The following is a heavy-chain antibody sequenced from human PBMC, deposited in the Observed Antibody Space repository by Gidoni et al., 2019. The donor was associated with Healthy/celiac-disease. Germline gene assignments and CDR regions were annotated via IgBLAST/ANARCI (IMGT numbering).Heavy chain of an antibody. D-gene: IGHD2-15*01. V-gene: IGHV3-33*01. Sequence: QVQLVESGGGVVQPGRSLRLSCAASGFTFSSYGMHWVRQAPGKGLEWVAVIWYDGSNKYYADSVKGRFTISRDNSKNTLYLQMNSLRAEDTAVYYCARGGYCSGGSCYSAYYYGMDVWGQGTTVTVSS. CDR1: GFTFSSYG. CDR2: IWYDGSNK. CDR3: ARGGYCSGGSCYSAYYYGMDV. J-gene: IGHJ6*02.